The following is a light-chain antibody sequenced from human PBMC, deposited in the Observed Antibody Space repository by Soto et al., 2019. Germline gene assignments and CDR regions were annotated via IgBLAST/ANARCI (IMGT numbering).Light chain of an antibody. V-gene: IGKV3-11*01. CDR1: QSVSGT. Sequence: EIVLTQSPATLSLSPGERATLSCRASQSVSGTLAWFQQKPGQPPRLLFYGASNRATGIPARFSASGSGTDFTLTNSSLEPEDFAVYYCQQRTLWPRTFGQGTKVEIK. CDR3: QQRTLWPRT. J-gene: IGKJ1*01. CDR2: GAS.